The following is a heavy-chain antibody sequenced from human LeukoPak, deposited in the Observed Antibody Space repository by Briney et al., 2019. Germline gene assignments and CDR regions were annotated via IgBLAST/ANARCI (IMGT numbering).Heavy chain of an antibody. V-gene: IGHV4-61*08. Sequence: PSETLSLTCTVSGGSVSSGGYYWSWIRQPPGKGLECIGYIYYSGSTYYNPSLKSRVTISVDTPKNQFSLKLSSVTAADTAVYYCARDRGDYSFDYWGQGTLVTVSS. CDR1: GGSVSSGGYY. CDR2: IYYSGST. CDR3: ARDRGDYSFDY. D-gene: IGHD4-17*01. J-gene: IGHJ4*02.